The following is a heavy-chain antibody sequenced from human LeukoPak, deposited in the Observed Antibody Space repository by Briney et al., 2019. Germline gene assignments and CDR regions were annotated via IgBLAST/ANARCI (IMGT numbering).Heavy chain of an antibody. V-gene: IGHV3-48*02. J-gene: IGHJ4*02. CDR2: INRRSASL. Sequence: PGGSLRLSCTASGFNFSCCSMNWVRQAPGKGLEWISFINRRSASLYYADSVKGRFTISRDNAKNSLYLQMNSLRDEDTAVYYCARDFGDWGQGTLVTVA. CDR1: GFNFSCCS. CDR3: ARDFGD.